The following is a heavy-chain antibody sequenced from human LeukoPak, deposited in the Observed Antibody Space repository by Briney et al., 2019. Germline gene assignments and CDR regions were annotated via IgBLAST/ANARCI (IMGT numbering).Heavy chain of an antibody. D-gene: IGHD2-2*01. V-gene: IGHV3-21*04. CDR3: ARERGYCSSTSCSILGQSRGFDY. Sequence: GGSLRLSCAASGFTFSSYSMNWVRQAPGKGLEWVSSISSSSSYIYYADSVKGRFTISRDNAKNSLYLQMNSLRAEDTAVYYCARERGYCSSTSCSILGQSRGFDYWGQGTLVTVSS. CDR1: GFTFSSYS. J-gene: IGHJ4*02. CDR2: ISSSSSYI.